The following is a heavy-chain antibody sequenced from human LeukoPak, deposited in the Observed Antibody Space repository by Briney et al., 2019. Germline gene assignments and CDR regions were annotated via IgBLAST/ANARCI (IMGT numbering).Heavy chain of an antibody. V-gene: IGHV3-33*01. CDR3: ARNWFGTVTTNENYYYGMDV. D-gene: IGHD4-17*01. J-gene: IGHJ6*02. Sequence: GGSLRLSCAASGFTFSSYGMHWVRQAPGKGLEWVAVIWYDGSNKYYADSVKGRFTISRDNSKNTLYLRMNSLRAEDTAVYYCARNWFGTVTTNENYYYGMDVWGQGTTVTVSS. CDR2: IWYDGSNK. CDR1: GFTFSSYG.